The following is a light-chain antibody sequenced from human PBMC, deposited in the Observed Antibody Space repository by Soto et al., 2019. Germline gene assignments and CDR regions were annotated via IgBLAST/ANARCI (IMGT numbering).Light chain of an antibody. V-gene: IGLV2-14*01. Sequence: QSALTQPASVSGSPGQSIAISCTGTSNDVGGYNYVSWYQQEPGKAPKLLIYDVTTRPSGVSSRFSGSKSGNTACLTISGLQTEDEADYYCTSYTSISTVVFGGGTKLTVL. CDR2: DVT. CDR1: SNDVGGYNY. J-gene: IGLJ3*02. CDR3: TSYTSISTVV.